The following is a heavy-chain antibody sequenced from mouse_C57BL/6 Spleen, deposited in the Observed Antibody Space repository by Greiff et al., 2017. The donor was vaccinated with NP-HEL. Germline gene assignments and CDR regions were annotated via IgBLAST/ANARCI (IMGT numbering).Heavy chain of an antibody. CDR1: GYAFTNYL. CDR3: ARGPSLDY. D-gene: IGHD6-1*01. CDR2: INPGSGGT. Sequence: VKLQESGAELVRPGTSVKVSCKASGYAFTNYLIEWVKQRPGQGLEWIGVINPGSGGTNYNEKFKGKATLTADKSSSTAYMQLSGLTSEDSAVYFCARGPSLDYWGQGTTLTVSS. J-gene: IGHJ2*01. V-gene: IGHV1-54*01.